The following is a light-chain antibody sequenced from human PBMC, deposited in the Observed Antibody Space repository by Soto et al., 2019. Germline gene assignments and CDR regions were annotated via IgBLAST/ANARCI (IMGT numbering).Light chain of an antibody. CDR2: EVV. CDR1: KSDIGVYDF. J-gene: IGLJ1*01. V-gene: IGLV2-8*01. Sequence: QSVLTQPPSASGSPGQSVTTSCTGTKSDIGVYDFVSWYQHHPGKAPRLIIYEVVRRPSGVPDRFSGSKSGNTASLTVSGLQAADEADYFCKSYAGSNTYVFGSGTKVTVL. CDR3: KSYAGSNTYV.